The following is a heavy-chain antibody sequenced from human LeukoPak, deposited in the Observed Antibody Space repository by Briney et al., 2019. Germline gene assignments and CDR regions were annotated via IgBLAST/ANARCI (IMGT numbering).Heavy chain of an antibody. CDR2: INTNTGNP. Sequence: ASVKVSCKASGYTFTDCYIHWVRQAPGQGLEWMGWINTNTGNPTYAQGFTGRFVFSLDTSVSTSYLQISSLKAEDTAVYYCARDFTGVLWFGERNYYGMDVWGQGTTVTVSS. J-gene: IGHJ6*02. D-gene: IGHD3-10*01. V-gene: IGHV7-4-1*02. CDR3: ARDFTGVLWFGERNYYGMDV. CDR1: GYTFTDCY.